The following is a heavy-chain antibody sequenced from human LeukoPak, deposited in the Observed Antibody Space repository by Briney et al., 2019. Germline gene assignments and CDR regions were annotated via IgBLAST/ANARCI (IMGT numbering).Heavy chain of an antibody. Sequence: ASVKVSCKASGYTFTGYYMHWVRQAPGQGLEWMGRINPNSCGTNYAQKFQGRVTMTRDTSISTAYMELSRLRSDDTAVYYCARLGLWVPYYFDYWGQGTLVTVSS. D-gene: IGHD3-16*01. CDR1: GYTFTGYY. CDR2: INPNSCGT. J-gene: IGHJ4*02. CDR3: ARLGLWVPYYFDY. V-gene: IGHV1-2*06.